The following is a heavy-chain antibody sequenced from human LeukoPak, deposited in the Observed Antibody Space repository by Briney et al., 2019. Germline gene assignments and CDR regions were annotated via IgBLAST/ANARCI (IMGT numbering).Heavy chain of an antibody. CDR2: ISAYNGNT. J-gene: IGHJ5*02. V-gene: IGHV1-18*01. CDR3: ARGKMVRGAGDWFDP. Sequence: ASVKVSCKASGYTFTSYGISWARQAPGQGLEWMGWISAYNGNTNYAQKLQGRVTMTTDTSTSTAYMELRSLRSDDTAAYYCARGKMVRGAGDWFDPWGQGTLVTVSS. D-gene: IGHD3-10*01. CDR1: GYTFTSYG.